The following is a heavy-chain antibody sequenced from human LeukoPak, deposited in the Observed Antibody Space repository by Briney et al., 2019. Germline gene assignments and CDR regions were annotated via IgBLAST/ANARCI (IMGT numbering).Heavy chain of an antibody. Sequence: SVKVSCKASGDTFSNYPISWGRQAPGRGREWLGGIIPMYGVGNYAQMFQGRINLTAPESTSTAYMEMTRLRSEYTAPYFCATHTGGYNYWSSDIWGQRTLVTVSS. J-gene: IGHJ4*02. CDR3: ATHTGGYNYWSSDI. V-gene: IGHV1-69*13. D-gene: IGHD5-24*01. CDR1: GDTFSNYP. CDR2: IIPMYGVG.